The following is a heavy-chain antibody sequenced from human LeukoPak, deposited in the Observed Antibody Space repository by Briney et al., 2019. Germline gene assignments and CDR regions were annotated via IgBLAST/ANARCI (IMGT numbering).Heavy chain of an antibody. CDR1: GGSISSFY. Sequence: SSETLSLTCTVSGGSISSFYWSWLRQPPGKGLQWIGYIYYSGITRYNPSLKSRVTIPVDTSKNQFSLKLSSVTAADTAVYYCASGGYSGYAFDYWGQGILVTVSS. V-gene: IGHV4-59*01. CDR2: IYYSGIT. CDR3: ASGGYSGYAFDY. D-gene: IGHD5-12*01. J-gene: IGHJ4*02.